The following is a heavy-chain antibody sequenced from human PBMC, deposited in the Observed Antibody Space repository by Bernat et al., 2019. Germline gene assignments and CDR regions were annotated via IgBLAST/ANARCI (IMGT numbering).Heavy chain of an antibody. CDR2: IIPILGIA. CDR1: GGTFSSYT. V-gene: IGHV1-69*04. CDR3: AREKERGYYGSGSSD. J-gene: IGHJ4*02. D-gene: IGHD3-10*01. Sequence: GAEVKKPGSSVKVSCKASGGTFSSYTISWVRQAPGQGLEWMGRIIPILGIANYAQKFQGRVTITADKSTSTAYMELSSLRSEDTAVYYCAREKERGYYGSGSSDWGQGTLVTVSS.